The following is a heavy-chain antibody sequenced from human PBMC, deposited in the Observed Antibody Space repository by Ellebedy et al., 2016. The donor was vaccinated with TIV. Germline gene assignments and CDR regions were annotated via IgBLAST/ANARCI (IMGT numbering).Heavy chain of an antibody. CDR2: ISSSGSTI. CDR3: ASREMATIDYYFDY. V-gene: IGHV3-11*01. CDR1: GFTFSYYY. Sequence: GESLKISCAASGFTFSYYYMSWIRYAPGKRLELVSYISSSGSTIYYADSVKGRFTISRDNAKNSLYLQMNSLRAEDTAVYSCASREMATIDYYFDYWGQGTLVTVSS. D-gene: IGHD5-24*01. J-gene: IGHJ4*02.